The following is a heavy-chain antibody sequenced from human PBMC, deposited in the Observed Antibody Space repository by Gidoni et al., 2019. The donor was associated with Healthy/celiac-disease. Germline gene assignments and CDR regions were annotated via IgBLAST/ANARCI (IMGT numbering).Heavy chain of an antibody. CDR3: AKNRDY. V-gene: IGHV3-23*01. CDR2: ISGSGCST. CDR1: GCTFSSYA. J-gene: IGHJ4*02. Sequence: EVQLLESGGGLVQPGGSLRLSCAASGCTFSSYAMRWVRQAPGRGLEWVSAISGSGCSTYYADSVKGRFTISRDNSKNTLYLQMNSLRAEDTAVCYCAKNRDYWGQGTLVTVSS.